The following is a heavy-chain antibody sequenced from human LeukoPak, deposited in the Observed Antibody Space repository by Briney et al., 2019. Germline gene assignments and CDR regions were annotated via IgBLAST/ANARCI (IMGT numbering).Heavy chain of an antibody. CDR2: IYHSGST. Sequence: SGTLSLTCAVSGGSISSSNWWSWVRQPPGKGLEWIGEIYHSGSTNYNPSLKSRVTISVDKSKNQFSLKLSSVTAADTAVYYCAAVAGYYYYGMDVWGQGTTVTVSS. D-gene: IGHD6-19*01. V-gene: IGHV4-4*02. J-gene: IGHJ6*02. CDR3: AAVAGYYYYGMDV. CDR1: GGSISSSNW.